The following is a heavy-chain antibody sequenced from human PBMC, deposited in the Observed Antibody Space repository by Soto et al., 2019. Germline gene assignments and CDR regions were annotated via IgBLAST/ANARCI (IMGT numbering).Heavy chain of an antibody. D-gene: IGHD3-9*01. V-gene: IGHV1-69*13. CDR3: ARANYDILTGYYSRNYYYGMDV. CDR1: GGTFSSYA. CDR2: IIPIFGAA. Sequence: SVKVSCKASGGTFSSYAISWVRQAPGQGLEWMGGIIPIFGAANYAQKFQGRVTITADESTSTAYMELSSLRSEDTAVYYCARANYDILTGYYSRNYYYGMDVWGQGTTVTVSS. J-gene: IGHJ6*02.